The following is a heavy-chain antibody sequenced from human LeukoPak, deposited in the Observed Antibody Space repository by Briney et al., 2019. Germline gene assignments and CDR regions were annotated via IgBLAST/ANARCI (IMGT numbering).Heavy chain of an antibody. Sequence: GSVKVSCKASGYTFTSYDINWVRQATGQGLEWMGWMNPNSGNTGYAQKFQGRVTMTRNTSISTAYMELSSLRSEDTAVYYCARGSYCSSTSCSWGAFDIWGQGTMATVSS. CDR1: GYTFTSYD. CDR3: ARGSYCSSTSCSWGAFDI. J-gene: IGHJ3*02. D-gene: IGHD2-2*01. V-gene: IGHV1-8*01. CDR2: MNPNSGNT.